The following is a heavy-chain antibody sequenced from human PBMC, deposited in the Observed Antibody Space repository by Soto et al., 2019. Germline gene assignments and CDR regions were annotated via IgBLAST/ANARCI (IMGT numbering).Heavy chain of an antibody. Sequence: QVQLVESGGGVVQPGRSLRLSCAASEFTFSDYSMHWVRQAPGKGLERVAVISFDGSHEYYADSVQGRITISRDNSKNTLYLQINSLRAEDTAVYYCAKDRSIHDSSTYSPNYYYGLDVWGQGTTVTVSS. V-gene: IGHV3-30*18. CDR3: AKDRSIHDSSTYSPNYYYGLDV. CDR2: ISFDGSHE. D-gene: IGHD3-22*01. J-gene: IGHJ6*02. CDR1: EFTFSDYS.